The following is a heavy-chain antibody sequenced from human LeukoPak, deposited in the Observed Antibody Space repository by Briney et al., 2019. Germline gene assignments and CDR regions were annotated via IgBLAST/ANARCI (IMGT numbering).Heavy chain of an antibody. V-gene: IGHV3-23*01. CDR3: AKGIVVVPAATPFDY. J-gene: IGHJ4*02. D-gene: IGHD2-2*01. Sequence: SGGSLRLSCAASGFTFSSYAMSWVRQAPGKGLEWVSAISGSGGSTYYADSVKGRFTISRDNSKNTLYLQMNSLRAEDTAVYYCAKGIVVVPAATPFDYWGQGTLVTVSS. CDR2: ISGSGGST. CDR1: GFTFSSYA.